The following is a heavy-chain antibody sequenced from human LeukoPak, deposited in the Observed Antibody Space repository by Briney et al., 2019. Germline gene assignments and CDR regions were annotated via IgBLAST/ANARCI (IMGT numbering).Heavy chain of an antibody. Sequence: GGSLRLSCAASGXTFSSYSMNWVRQAPGKGQEWVSYISSSSSIIYYADSVKGRFTIPRDNAQNSLYLQMNSLRDEDTAVYYCVREATYYYESGGYSHPFDYWGQGTLVTVSS. J-gene: IGHJ4*02. V-gene: IGHV3-48*02. D-gene: IGHD3-22*01. CDR1: GXTFSSYS. CDR2: ISSSSSII. CDR3: VREATYYYESGGYSHPFDY.